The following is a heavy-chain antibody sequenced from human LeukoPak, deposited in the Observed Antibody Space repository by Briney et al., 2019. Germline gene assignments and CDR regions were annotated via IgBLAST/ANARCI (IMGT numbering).Heavy chain of an antibody. J-gene: IGHJ4*02. Sequence: SETLSLTCAVSGASISGSGYYWGWIRQPPGKGLEWIGNIYSSGSTYYNASLQSRVTISIDTSKNQFSLRLNSVTAADTAMYYYAKSGGYGLIDYWGQGTRVTVSS. CDR2: IYSSGST. V-gene: IGHV4-39*01. D-gene: IGHD1-26*01. CDR1: GASISGSGYY. CDR3: AKSGGYGLIDY.